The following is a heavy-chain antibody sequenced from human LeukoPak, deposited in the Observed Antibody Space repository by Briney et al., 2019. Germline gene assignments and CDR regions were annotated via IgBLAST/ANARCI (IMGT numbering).Heavy chain of an antibody. V-gene: IGHV1-69*04. CDR3: ARSSVGSSWPRGWFDP. J-gene: IGHJ5*02. Sequence: GSSVKVSCKASGGTFSSYAISWVRQAPGQGLEWMGRIIPILGIANYAQKFQGRVTITADKSTSTAYMELSSLRSEDTAVYYCARSSVGSSWPRGWFDPWGQGTLVTVSS. D-gene: IGHD6-13*01. CDR1: GGTFSSYA. CDR2: IIPILGIA.